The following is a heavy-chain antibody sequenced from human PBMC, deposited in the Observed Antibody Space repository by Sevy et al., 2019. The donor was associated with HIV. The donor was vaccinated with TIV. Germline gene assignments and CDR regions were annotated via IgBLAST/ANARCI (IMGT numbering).Heavy chain of an antibody. J-gene: IGHJ6*02. V-gene: IGHV3-30*02. CDR2: IRYDGSNK. CDR1: GFTFSNYG. CDR3: AKEPAMVVDYYSMDV. Sequence: GGSLRLSCAASGFTFSNYGMHWVRQAPGKGLEWVAFIRYDGSNKNNADSVKGRFTISRDNSKNTLYLQMNSLRPEDTAVYYCAKEPAMVVDYYSMDVWGQGTTVTVSS. D-gene: IGHD2-21*01.